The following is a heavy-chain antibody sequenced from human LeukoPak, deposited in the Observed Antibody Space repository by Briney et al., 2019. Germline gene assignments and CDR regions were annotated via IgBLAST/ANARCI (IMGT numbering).Heavy chain of an antibody. J-gene: IGHJ5*02. CDR2: IYHSGST. CDR3: ARPTARLGWFDP. V-gene: IGHV4-38-2*02. Sequence: SETLSLTCTVSGYSISSGYYWGWIRQPPGKGLEWIGSIYHSGSTYHNPSLKSRVTISVDTSKNQFSLKLRSVTAADTAVHYCARPTARLGWFDPWGQGTLVTVSS. CDR1: GYSISSGYY. D-gene: IGHD6-6*01.